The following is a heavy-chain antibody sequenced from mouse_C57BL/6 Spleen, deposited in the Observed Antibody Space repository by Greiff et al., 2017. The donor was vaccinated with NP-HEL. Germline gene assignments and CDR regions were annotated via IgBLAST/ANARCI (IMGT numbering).Heavy chain of an antibody. D-gene: IGHD1-1*01. J-gene: IGHJ3*01. V-gene: IGHV1-69*01. CDR2: IDPSDSYT. CDR3: ARGHYEGTPGFAY. Sequence: QVQLKQPGAELVMPGASVKLSCKASGYTFTSYWMHWVKQRPGQGLEWIGEIDPSDSYTNYNQKFKGKSTLTVDKSSSTAYMQLSSLTSEDSAVYYCARGHYEGTPGFAYWGQGTLVTVSA. CDR1: GYTFTSYW.